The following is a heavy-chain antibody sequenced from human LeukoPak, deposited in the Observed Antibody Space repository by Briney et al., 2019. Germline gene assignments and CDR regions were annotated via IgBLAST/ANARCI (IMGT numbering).Heavy chain of an antibody. CDR3: ARESSSSPDY. CDR1: GGSFSGYY. D-gene: IGHD6-6*01. Sequence: SETLSLTCAVYGGSFSGYYWSWTRQPPGKGLEWIGEINHSGSTNYNPSLKSRVTISVDTSKNQFSLKLSSVTAADSAMYYCARESSSSPDYWGQGTLVTVSS. CDR2: INHSGST. J-gene: IGHJ4*02. V-gene: IGHV4-34*01.